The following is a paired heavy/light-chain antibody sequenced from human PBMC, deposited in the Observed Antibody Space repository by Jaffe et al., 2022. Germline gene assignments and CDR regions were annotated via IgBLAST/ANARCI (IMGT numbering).Light chain of an antibody. Sequence: DIQMTQSPSTLSASVGDRVTITCRASQSISSWLAWYQQKPGKAPKLLIYRAFILQSGVPSRFSGSGSGTEFTLTISSLQPDDFATYYCQQYNSYVPYTFGQGTKLQIK. CDR2: RAF. J-gene: IGKJ2*01. CDR3: QQYNSYVPYT. V-gene: IGKV1-5*03. CDR1: QSISSW.
Heavy chain of an antibody. J-gene: IGHJ4*02. D-gene: IGHD3-3*01. CDR3: ARGCYEFWSGSYPGYYFDY. CDR1: DASISSSSYY. V-gene: IGHV4-39*01. Sequence: QLQLQESGPGLVKPSETLSLTCTVSDASISSSSYYWGWIRQPPGKGLEWIGSIYHSGSTYYNPSLKSRVTISVDTSKKQFSLKLSSVTAADTAVYYCARGCYEFWSGSYPGYYFDYWGQGTLVTVSS. CDR2: IYHSGST.